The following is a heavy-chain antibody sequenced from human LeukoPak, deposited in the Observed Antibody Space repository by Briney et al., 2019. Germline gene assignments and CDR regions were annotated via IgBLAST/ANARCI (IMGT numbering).Heavy chain of an antibody. J-gene: IGHJ4*02. CDR3: ARGPTTVTRAFDY. V-gene: IGHV4-34*01. Sequence: SETLSLTCAVYGGSFSGYFWSWIRQPPGKGLEWIGDINHNGGTNYNPSLKSRVTISVDTSKNQFSLRLNSVTAADTAVYYCARGPTTVTRAFDYWGQGTLVTVSS. CDR2: INHNGGT. CDR1: GGSFSGYF. D-gene: IGHD4-17*01.